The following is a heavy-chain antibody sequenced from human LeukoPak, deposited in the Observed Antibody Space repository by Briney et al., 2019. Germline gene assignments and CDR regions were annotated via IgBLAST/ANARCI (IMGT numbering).Heavy chain of an antibody. CDR1: GFTFSDYW. V-gene: IGHV3-7*01. J-gene: IGHJ6*02. D-gene: IGHD3-3*01. Sequence: GGSLRLSCAASGFTFSDYWMTWVRQAPGKGLEWVGNIKKDGSEKYYVESLKGRFTISRDNVKNSLYLQMNSLRVEDTAVYYCAKVIDFWNGMDVWGQGTTVTVSS. CDR2: IKKDGSEK. CDR3: AKVIDFWNGMDV.